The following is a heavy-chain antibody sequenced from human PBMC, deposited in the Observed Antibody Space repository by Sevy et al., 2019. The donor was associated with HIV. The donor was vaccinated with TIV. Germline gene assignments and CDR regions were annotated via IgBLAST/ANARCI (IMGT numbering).Heavy chain of an antibody. V-gene: IGHV1-2*02. D-gene: IGHD6-19*01. Sequence: ASVKVSCKSSGYTFKGYYIHWVRQAPGQGLEWMGWINPNTGASKYAQKFQGRVTMTRDTSISTAYMELRGLRSDDTSMYYCVFVWRITVADGFYIWGQGTMVTVSS. J-gene: IGHJ3*02. CDR3: VFVWRITVADGFYI. CDR2: INPNTGAS. CDR1: GYTFKGYY.